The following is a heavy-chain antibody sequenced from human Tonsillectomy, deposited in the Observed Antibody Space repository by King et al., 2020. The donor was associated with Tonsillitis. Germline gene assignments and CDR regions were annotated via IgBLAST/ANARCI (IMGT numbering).Heavy chain of an antibody. Sequence: VQLVESGGGMFQPGRSLRLSCAASGFTFSSYAMHWVRQAPGKGLVWVAFMSYDGIDKYYADSVQGRFNISRDNSNNELYLQINSLRGEDTAVYYCATSGADGYNPLHYWGQGTLVTVSS. CDR3: ATSGADGYNPLHY. V-gene: IGHV3-30-3*01. CDR1: GFTFSSYA. D-gene: IGHD5-24*01. CDR2: MSYDGIDK. J-gene: IGHJ4*02.